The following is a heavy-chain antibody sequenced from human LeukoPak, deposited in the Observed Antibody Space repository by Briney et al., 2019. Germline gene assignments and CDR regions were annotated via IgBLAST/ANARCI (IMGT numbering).Heavy chain of an antibody. CDR3: ARDRSPWVVTAKYYFDY. Sequence: PSETLSLTCTVSGGSISGYYWGWIRQPPGKGLEWIGSIYHSGSTYYNPSLKSRVTISVDTSKNQFSLKLSSVTAADTAVYYCARDRSPWVVTAKYYFDYWGQGTLVTVSS. CDR2: IYHSGST. J-gene: IGHJ4*02. V-gene: IGHV4-38-2*02. D-gene: IGHD2-21*02. CDR1: GGSISGYY.